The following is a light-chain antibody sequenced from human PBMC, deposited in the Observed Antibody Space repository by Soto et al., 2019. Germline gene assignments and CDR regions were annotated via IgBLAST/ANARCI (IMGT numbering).Light chain of an antibody. V-gene: IGKV3-15*01. J-gene: IGKJ1*01. CDR3: QQYYNWPRT. CDR1: QSLGSD. CDR2: VXX. Sequence: EIVMTQSPGTLSLSPGDTATLSCRASQSLGSDLGFYHQKPGQAXXXXIXVXXXRATVIPARISGSGSGTEFTLTISSLRSEDFAVYFCQQYYNWPRTFGQGTKVDIK.